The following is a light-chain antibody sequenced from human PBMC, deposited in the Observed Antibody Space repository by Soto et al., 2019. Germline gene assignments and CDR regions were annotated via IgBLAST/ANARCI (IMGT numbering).Light chain of an antibody. J-gene: IGKJ5*01. V-gene: IGKV1-33*01. CDR3: QQYDHPPYT. CDR2: DAS. CDR1: QSISSY. Sequence: DIGVTHSPSSLSASLVDSVTITCRASQSISSYLNWYQQKSGKAPKLLIYDASNLERGVPSRFSGSGSGTDFSLTVDSLQPEDTATYYCQQYDHPPYTFGQGTRLEIK.